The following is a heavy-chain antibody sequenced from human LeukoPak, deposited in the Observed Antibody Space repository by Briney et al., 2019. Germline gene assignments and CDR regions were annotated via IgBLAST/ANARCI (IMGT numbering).Heavy chain of an antibody. CDR3: ARVMGRYCSSTSCYVDY. J-gene: IGHJ4*02. D-gene: IGHD2-2*01. CDR1: DFSFITYA. V-gene: IGHV3-30*04. Sequence: GGSLRLSCAGSDFSFITYAMSWVRQAPGKGLEWVAVISYDGSNKYYADSVKGRFTISRDNSKNTLYLQMNSLRAEDTAVYYCARVMGRYCSSTSCYVDYWGQGTLVTVSS. CDR2: ISYDGSNK.